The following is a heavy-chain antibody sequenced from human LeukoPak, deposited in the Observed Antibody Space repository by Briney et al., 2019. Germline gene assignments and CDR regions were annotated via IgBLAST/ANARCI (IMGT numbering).Heavy chain of an antibody. V-gene: IGHV3-23*01. CDR1: GFTFSHND. CDR2: ISGSGDNT. D-gene: IGHD1-26*01. Sequence: VGSLRLSCAASGFTFSHNDMSWVRQAPGKGLEWVSAISGSGDNTNYGDSVKGRFTISRDNAKNRLFLQMNSLRVEDTAIYYCASRGSYFGGFDYWGQGTLVSVPS. J-gene: IGHJ4*02. CDR3: ASRGSYFGGFDY.